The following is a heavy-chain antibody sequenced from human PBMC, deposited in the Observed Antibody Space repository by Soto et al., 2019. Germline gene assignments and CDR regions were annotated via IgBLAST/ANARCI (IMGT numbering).Heavy chain of an antibody. J-gene: IGHJ2*01. CDR1: GFTFSSYS. D-gene: IGHD6-6*01. Sequence: TGGSLRLSCAASGFTFSSYSMNWVRQAPGKWLEWVSSISSSSSYIYYADSVKGRFTISRDNAKNSLYLQMNSLRAEDTAVYYSVSVIAAHSARDFDPWGRGXLATVYS. CDR2: ISSSSSYI. V-gene: IGHV3-21*01. CDR3: VSVIAAHSARDFDP.